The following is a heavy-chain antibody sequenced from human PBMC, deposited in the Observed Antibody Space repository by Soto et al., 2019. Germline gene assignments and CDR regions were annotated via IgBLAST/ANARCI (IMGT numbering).Heavy chain of an antibody. Sequence: QVQLVQSGAEVKKPGASVKVSYKASGYTFTSYGISWVRQAPGQGLEWMGWISAYNGNTNYAQKLQGRVTMTTDTSTSTAYMELRSLRSDDTAVYYCARDLIYDSSGPVAFDIWGQGTMVTVSS. V-gene: IGHV1-18*01. D-gene: IGHD3-22*01. CDR3: ARDLIYDSSGPVAFDI. CDR2: ISAYNGNT. J-gene: IGHJ3*02. CDR1: GYTFTSYG.